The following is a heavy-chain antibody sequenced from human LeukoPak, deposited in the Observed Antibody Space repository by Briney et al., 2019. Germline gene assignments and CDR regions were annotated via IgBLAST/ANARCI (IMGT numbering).Heavy chain of an antibody. CDR3: ARDRGVDTAMVNWFDP. J-gene: IGHJ5*02. Sequence: PGGSLRLSCAASGFTFDDYGVSWVRQAPGKGLEWVSGINWNGGSTGYADSVKGRFTISRDNAKNSLYLQMNSLRAEDTALYYCARDRGVDTAMVNWFDPWGQGTLVTVSS. V-gene: IGHV3-20*04. D-gene: IGHD5-18*01. CDR2: INWNGGST. CDR1: GFTFDDYG.